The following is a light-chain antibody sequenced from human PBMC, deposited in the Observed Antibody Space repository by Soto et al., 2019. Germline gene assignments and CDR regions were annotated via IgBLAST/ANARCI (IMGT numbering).Light chain of an antibody. CDR2: DAS. CDR3: QQYNSYRIT. V-gene: IGKV1-5*01. J-gene: IGKJ5*01. CDR1: QSISSW. Sequence: IQMTHSPSTLSASVLDRVTITCRASQSISSWLAWYQQKPGKAPKLLIYDASSLESGVPSRFSGSGSGTEFTLTISSLQPDDFATYYCQQYNSYRITFGQGTRLEIK.